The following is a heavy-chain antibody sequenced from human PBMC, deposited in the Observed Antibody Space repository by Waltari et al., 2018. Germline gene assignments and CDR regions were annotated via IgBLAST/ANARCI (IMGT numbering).Heavy chain of an antibody. CDR3: ARDQGSGWYRHYFDY. V-gene: IGHV1-69*12. J-gene: IGHJ4*02. CDR2: IIPICGTA. D-gene: IGHD6-19*01. CDR1: GGTFSSYA. Sequence: QVQLVQSGAEVKKPGSSVTVSCKASGGTFSSYAISWVRQAPGQGLEWMGGIIPICGTANDEQKFQGRVTITADESTSTAYMELSSLRSEDTAVYYCARDQGSGWYRHYFDYWGQGTLVTVSS.